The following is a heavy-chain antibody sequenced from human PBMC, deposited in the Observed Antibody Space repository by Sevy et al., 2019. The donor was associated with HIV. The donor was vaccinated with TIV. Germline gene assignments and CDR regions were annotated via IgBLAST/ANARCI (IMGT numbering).Heavy chain of an antibody. J-gene: IGHJ4*02. CDR2: ISTTGDTT. D-gene: IGHD3-10*01. V-gene: IGHV3-48*03. CDR1: GFFFSSYE. CDR3: LRDRVRTYNNVSGNLHENRVHRDY. Sequence: GGSLRLSCAASGFFFSSYEMNWVRQAPGKGLEWISFISTTGDTTYYAESVKGRFTISRDNAKNLVYLQMNRLRAEDTAIYYCLRDRVRTYNNVSGNLHENRVHRDYWGQGIVVTVSS.